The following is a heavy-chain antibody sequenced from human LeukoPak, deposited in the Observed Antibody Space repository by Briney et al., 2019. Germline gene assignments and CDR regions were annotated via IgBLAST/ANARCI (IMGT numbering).Heavy chain of an antibody. V-gene: IGHV4-61*02. CDR1: GGSISSGSYY. CDR3: ARGVIVGATGPYFDY. J-gene: IGHJ4*02. CDR2: IYTSGST. D-gene: IGHD1-26*01. Sequence: NPSETLSLTCTVSGGSISSGSYYWSWIRQPAGKGLEWIGRIYTSGSTNYNPSLKSRVTISVDTSKNQFSLKLSSVTAADTAVYYCARGVIVGATGPYFDYWGQGTLVTVSS.